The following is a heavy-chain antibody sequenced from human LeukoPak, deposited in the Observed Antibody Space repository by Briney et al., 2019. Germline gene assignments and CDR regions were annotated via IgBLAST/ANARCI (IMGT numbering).Heavy chain of an antibody. J-gene: IGHJ6*02. CDR1: GYTFTSSA. CDR3: ARGAYYGMDV. Sequence: ASVKVSCKASGYTFTSSAIHWVRQAPGHRLEWMGWSHAGDGDTKYSQEFHGRFTISMDTSASTAYMELSSLRSEDMAVYYCARGAYYGMDVWGQGTTVTVSS. V-gene: IGHV1-3*02. CDR2: SHAGDGDT.